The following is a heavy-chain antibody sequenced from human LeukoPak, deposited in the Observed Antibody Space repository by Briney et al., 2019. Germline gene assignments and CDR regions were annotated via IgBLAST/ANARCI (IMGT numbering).Heavy chain of an antibody. D-gene: IGHD6-19*01. CDR1: GASVSGNSYY. Sequence: SETLSLTCTVSGASVSGNSYYWGWIRQPPGKGLEWIGNIYYSGSTHYNPSLKSRVTMSVDTSKNQFSLRLNSVTAADTAVYYCARAWGSGWYTWFDPWGQGTLVTASS. J-gene: IGHJ5*02. V-gene: IGHV4-39*01. CDR3: ARAWGSGWYTWFDP. CDR2: IYYSGST.